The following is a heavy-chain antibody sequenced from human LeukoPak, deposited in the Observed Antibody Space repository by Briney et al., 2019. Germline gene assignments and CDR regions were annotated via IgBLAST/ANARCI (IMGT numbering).Heavy chain of an antibody. CDR1: GGSISSYY. CDR2: IYYSGST. J-gene: IGHJ3*02. CDR3: ARVQGRAAAGTRAFDI. Sequence: SETLSLTCTVSGGSISSYYWSWIRQPPGKGLEWIGYIYYSGSTNYNPSLKSRVTISVDTSKNQFSLKLSSVTAADTAVYYCARVQGRAAAGTRAFDIWGQRTMVTVSS. D-gene: IGHD6-13*01. V-gene: IGHV4-59*01.